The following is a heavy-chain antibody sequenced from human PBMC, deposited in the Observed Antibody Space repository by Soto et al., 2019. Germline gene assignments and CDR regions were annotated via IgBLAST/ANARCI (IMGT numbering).Heavy chain of an antibody. CDR2: SCYSGST. D-gene: IGHD3-10*01. V-gene: IGHV4-59*12. CDR1: GGSISSYC. CDR3: AREFRGWPGSAFEF. J-gene: IGHJ3*01. Sequence: QVQLQASGPGLVKPSETLSLTCTFSGGSISSYCWNWIRQRPGKGLDGFGNSCYSGSTTDKPSLECRLNSCGAPPKNQYGLKLRSVTAADTGMYYCAREFRGWPGSAFEFWGQGRMVTVSS.